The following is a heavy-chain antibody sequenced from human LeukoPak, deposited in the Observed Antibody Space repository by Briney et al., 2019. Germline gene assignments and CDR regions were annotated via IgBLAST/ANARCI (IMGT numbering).Heavy chain of an antibody. CDR3: ARDAGTGGIQEIGVYDY. Sequence: GSLRLSCAASGFTFSSYSMNWVRQAPGKELEWVSSISSSSSYIYYADSVKGRFTISRDNAKNSLYLQMNSLRAEDTAVYYCARDAGTGGIQEIGVYDYWGQGTLVTVSS. D-gene: IGHD5-18*01. J-gene: IGHJ4*02. CDR2: ISSSSSYI. CDR1: GFTFSSYS. V-gene: IGHV3-21*01.